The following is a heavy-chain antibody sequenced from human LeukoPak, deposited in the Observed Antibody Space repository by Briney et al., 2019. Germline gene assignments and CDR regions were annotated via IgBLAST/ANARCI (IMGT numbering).Heavy chain of an antibody. CDR1: GFTFSSYA. Sequence: PGGSLRLSCAASGFTFSSYAMSWVRQAPGKGLEWVSAISGSGGSTYYADSVKGRFTISRDNSKNTLYLQMNSLRAEDTAVYYCAKVYCSSTSCYRTGAFDIWGQGAMVTVSS. D-gene: IGHD2-2*01. CDR2: ISGSGGST. J-gene: IGHJ3*02. CDR3: AKVYCSSTSCYRTGAFDI. V-gene: IGHV3-23*01.